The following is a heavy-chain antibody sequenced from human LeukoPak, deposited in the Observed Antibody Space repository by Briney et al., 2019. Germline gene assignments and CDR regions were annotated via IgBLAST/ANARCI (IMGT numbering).Heavy chain of an antibody. Sequence: GGSLRLSCAASGFSLSGYWMTWVRQDPGKGLEWVARLHADGVEQNYVDSVTGRFTMSRDNAKNSLDLQMNSLRVEDTAVYYCARGGYSFDYLGQGTLVAVSS. CDR2: LHADGVEQ. CDR3: ARGGYSFDY. J-gene: IGHJ4*02. D-gene: IGHD5-18*01. CDR1: GFSLSGYW. V-gene: IGHV3-7*01.